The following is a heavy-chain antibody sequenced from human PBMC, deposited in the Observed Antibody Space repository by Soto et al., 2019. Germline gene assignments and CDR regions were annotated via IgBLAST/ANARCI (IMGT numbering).Heavy chain of an antibody. V-gene: IGHV1-69*08. CDR3: ARDRGWLPFHD. D-gene: IGHD5-12*01. CDR2: IIPILGIA. J-gene: IGHJ4*02. Sequence: QVQLVQSGAEVKKPGSSVKVSCKASGGTFSSYTISWVRQAPGQGLEWMGRIIPILGIANYAQKFQGRVTXTXXKSPSTAYMELSSLRSEDTAVYYCARDRGWLPFHDWGQGTLVTVSS. CDR1: GGTFSSYT.